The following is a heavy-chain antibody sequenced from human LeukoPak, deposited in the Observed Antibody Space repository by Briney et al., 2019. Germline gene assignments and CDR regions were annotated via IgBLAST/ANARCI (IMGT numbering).Heavy chain of an antibody. CDR1: GFSISSYW. CDR2: IRSDGTST. CDR3: AGYRGSWSPLDC. D-gene: IGHD3-10*01. V-gene: IGHV3-74*01. Sequence: PGGSLRLSCEASGFSISSYWMHWVRQAPGEGPIWVSLIRSDGTSTSYADSVKGRFTISRDNAKKTVYLQMNSLRAEDTAVYCCAGYRGSWSPLDCRGQGTLVTVSS. J-gene: IGHJ4*02.